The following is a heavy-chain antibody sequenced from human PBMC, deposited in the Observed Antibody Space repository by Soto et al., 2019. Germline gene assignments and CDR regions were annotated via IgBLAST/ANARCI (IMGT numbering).Heavy chain of an antibody. CDR1: GDSVSSNSAA. J-gene: IGHJ6*01. Sequence: SQTLSLTCAISGDSVSSNSAAWNWIRQSPSRGLEWLGRTYYRSKWSNDYAVSVKSRITINPDTSKNHFSLQLRSVSPEDTAVYYWAREGVTTVRGVISYYCYSGKDVWGQGTTVTVSS. D-gene: IGHD3-10*01. CDR3: AREGVTTVRGVISYYCYSGKDV. V-gene: IGHV6-1*01. CDR2: TYYRSKWSN.